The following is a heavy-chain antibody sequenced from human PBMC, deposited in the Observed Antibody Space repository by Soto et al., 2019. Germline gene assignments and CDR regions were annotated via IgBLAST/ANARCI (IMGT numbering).Heavy chain of an antibody. Sequence: SETLSLTCTVSGGSIGTYYWSWIRQPPGKGLEWIGYIYYRGNTDYNPSLKSRVTISLDTPKNQFSLKLSSVTAADTAVYYCARHPGYYDILTGYTTYSFDYWGQGILVTLSS. D-gene: IGHD3-9*01. CDR1: GGSIGTYY. CDR2: IYYRGNT. V-gene: IGHV4-59*08. J-gene: IGHJ4*02. CDR3: ARHPGYYDILTGYTTYSFDY.